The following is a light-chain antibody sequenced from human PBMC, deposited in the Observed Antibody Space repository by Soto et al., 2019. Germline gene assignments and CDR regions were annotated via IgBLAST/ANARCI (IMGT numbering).Light chain of an antibody. CDR1: QSVSSGY. Sequence: VLTQSPGTLSLSPGERATLSCRAGQSVSSGYLAWYQQKPGQAPRLLIYATYTRATGIPDRFSGSGSGTDFTFTISRLQPEDFAVYYCQQYGPSPLYTFGQGTKLEIK. CDR3: QQYGPSPLYT. CDR2: ATY. V-gene: IGKV3-20*01. J-gene: IGKJ2*01.